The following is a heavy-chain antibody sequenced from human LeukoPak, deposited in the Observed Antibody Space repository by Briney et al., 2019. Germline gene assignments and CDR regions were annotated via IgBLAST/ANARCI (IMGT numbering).Heavy chain of an antibody. V-gene: IGHV1-69*05. CDR2: IIPIFGTA. D-gene: IGHD5-18*01. CDR1: GGTFSSYA. Sequence: SVKVSCKASGGTFSSYAISWVRQAPGQGLEWMGGIIPIFGTANYAQKFQGRVTITTDESTSTAYMELSSLRSEDTAVHYCARGGVQLWFSTDYWGQGTLVTVSS. J-gene: IGHJ4*02. CDR3: ARGGVQLWFSTDY.